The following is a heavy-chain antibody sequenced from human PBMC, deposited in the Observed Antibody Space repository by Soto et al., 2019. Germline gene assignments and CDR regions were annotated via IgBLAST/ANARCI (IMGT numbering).Heavy chain of an antibody. CDR2: ISPNSGSA. CDR3: ARLQWPKFDL. D-gene: IGHD6-19*01. Sequence: ASVKVSCKVSGYLFTAYYIHWVRQAPGQGLEWVGWISPNSGSAKSAQSLQGRVTLTRDTTISTAYMELTGLRSDDTAVYYCARLQWPKFDLCGQGTLVTVSS. V-gene: IGHV1-2*02. J-gene: IGHJ4*02. CDR1: GYLFTAYY.